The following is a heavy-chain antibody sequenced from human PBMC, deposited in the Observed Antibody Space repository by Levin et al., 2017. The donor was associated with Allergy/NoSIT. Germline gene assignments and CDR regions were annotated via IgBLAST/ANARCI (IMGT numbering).Heavy chain of an antibody. CDR2: ISCKSGDT. D-gene: IGHD3-16*01. J-gene: IGHJ4*02. CDR3: ARDGGFDN. Sequence: GESLKISCKASGYTFTDYYMHWLRQAPGQGLEWMGWISCKSGDTSYAQKFQGRVTMTRDTSISTAYREVNRLTFDDTAVYYCARDGGFDNWGQGTLVTVSS. V-gene: IGHV1-2*02. CDR1: GYTFTDYY.